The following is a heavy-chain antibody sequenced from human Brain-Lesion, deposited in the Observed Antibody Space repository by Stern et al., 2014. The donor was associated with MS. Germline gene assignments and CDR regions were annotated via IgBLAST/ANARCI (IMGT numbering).Heavy chain of an antibody. CDR2: IYASGST. Sequence: VQLEESGPGLVKPSQTLSLTCSVSGGSISSGSYYWNWIRQPAGKGLEWIGRIYASGSTTYSPSLKSRVFISGDTSKNQFSLKLSSVTAADAAMYYCVRETGGYTYGDTDFFDFWGQGTLVTVSS. CDR1: GGSISSGSYY. CDR3: VRETGGYTYGDTDFFDF. V-gene: IGHV4-61*02. J-gene: IGHJ4*02. D-gene: IGHD5-18*01.